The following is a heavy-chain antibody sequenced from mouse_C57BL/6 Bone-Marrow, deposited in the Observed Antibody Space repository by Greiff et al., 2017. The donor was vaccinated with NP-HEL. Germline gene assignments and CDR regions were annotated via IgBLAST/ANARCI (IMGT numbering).Heavy chain of an antibody. CDR2: ISNGGGSP. Sequence: EVQVVESGGGLVQPGGSLKLSCAASGFTFSDYYMYWVRQTPEKRLEWVAYISNGGGSPYYPDTVKGRFTISRDNAKNTLYLQMSRLKSEDTAMYYCARHDYSNYGFAYWGQGTLVTVSA. J-gene: IGHJ3*01. CDR3: ARHDYSNYGFAY. CDR1: GFTFSDYY. V-gene: IGHV5-12*01. D-gene: IGHD2-5*01.